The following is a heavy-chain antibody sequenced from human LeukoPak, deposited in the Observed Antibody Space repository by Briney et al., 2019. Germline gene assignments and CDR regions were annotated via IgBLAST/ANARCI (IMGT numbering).Heavy chain of an antibody. CDR2: ISSSSSYI. J-gene: IGHJ4*02. CDR3: ARVRAGYNI. Sequence: GGSLRLFCAASGFTFSSYSMNWVRQAPGKGLEWVSSISSSSSYIYYADSVKGRFTISRENAKNSLYLQMNSVRAGDRGVYYFARVRAGYNIGGQGTLVPVSS. D-gene: IGHD5-24*01. V-gene: IGHV3-21*01. CDR1: GFTFSSYS.